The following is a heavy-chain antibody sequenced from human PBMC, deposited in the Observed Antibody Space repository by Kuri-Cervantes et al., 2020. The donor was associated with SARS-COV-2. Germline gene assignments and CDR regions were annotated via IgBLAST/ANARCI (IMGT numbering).Heavy chain of an antibody. Sequence: GESLKISCAASGFISSDFGMNWVRQAPGKGLEWVSYISSSSTTIYYADSVKGRFTISRDNAKNSLYLQMNSLRAEDTAVYYCARVFGSYVAAAAAYYSDYWGQGTLVTVSS. CDR1: GFISSDFG. D-gene: IGHD6-13*01. J-gene: IGHJ4*02. CDR2: ISSSSTTI. V-gene: IGHV3-48*01. CDR3: ARVFGSYVAAAAAYYSDY.